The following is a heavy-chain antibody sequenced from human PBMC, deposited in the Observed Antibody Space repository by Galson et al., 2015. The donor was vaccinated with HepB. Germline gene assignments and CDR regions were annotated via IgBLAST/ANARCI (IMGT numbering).Heavy chain of an antibody. CDR1: GFTFSSYE. J-gene: IGHJ4*02. D-gene: IGHD6-13*01. CDR2: ISSSGSTI. V-gene: IGHV3-48*03. Sequence: SLRLSCAASGFTFSSYEMNWVRQAPGKGLEWVSYISSSGSTIYYADSVKGRFTFSRDNAKNSLYLQMNSLRAEDTAVYYCARDKGSSSWYQGDFDYWGQGTLVTVSS. CDR3: ARDKGSSSWYQGDFDY.